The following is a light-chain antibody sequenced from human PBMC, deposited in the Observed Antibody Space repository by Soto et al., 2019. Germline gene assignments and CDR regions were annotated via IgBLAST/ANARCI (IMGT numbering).Light chain of an antibody. V-gene: IGKV1-5*01. CDR1: QSISRS. J-gene: IGKJ4*01. CDR2: DAS. CDR3: QQYNNYPVT. Sequence: DIQMTQSPSTLSAFVGDRVTITCRASQSISRSVAWYQQKPGKVPKVLIYDASSLESGVPSRFRGSGSGTEFTLTINSLQPDDFATYYCQQYNNYPVTFGGETKVEIK.